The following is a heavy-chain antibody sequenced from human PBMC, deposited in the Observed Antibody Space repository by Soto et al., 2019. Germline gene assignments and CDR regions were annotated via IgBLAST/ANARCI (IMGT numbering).Heavy chain of an antibody. CDR3: ARDRPVDVVPTIPTYYYYMDV. CDR1: GLIFSSYS. CDR2: IDSSSSEI. Sequence: GGSLRLSCAASGLIFSSYSMNWVRQAPGKGLEWVSYIDSSSSEIHYADSVRGRFTISRDNAKKSLFLQMDSLRVEDTAVYYCARDRPVDVVPTIPTYYYYMDVWGKGTTVTVSS. J-gene: IGHJ6*03. V-gene: IGHV3-48*01. D-gene: IGHD5-12*01.